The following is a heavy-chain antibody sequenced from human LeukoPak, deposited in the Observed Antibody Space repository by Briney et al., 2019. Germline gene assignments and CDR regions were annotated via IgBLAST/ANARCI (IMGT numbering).Heavy chain of an antibody. V-gene: IGHV3-9*03. J-gene: IGHJ4*02. CDR3: AKDKRAEMATISIDY. CDR1: GFTFDDYA. CDR2: ISWNSGSI. D-gene: IGHD5-24*01. Sequence: PGGSLRLSCAASGFTFDDYAMHWVRHAPGKGLEWVSGISWNSGSIGYADSVEGRFTISRDNAKNSLYLQMNSLRAEDMALYYCAKDKRAEMATISIDYWGQGTLVTVSS.